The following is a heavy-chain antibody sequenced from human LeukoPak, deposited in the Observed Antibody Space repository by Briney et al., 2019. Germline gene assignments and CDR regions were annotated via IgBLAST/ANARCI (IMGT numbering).Heavy chain of an antibody. J-gene: IGHJ4*02. V-gene: IGHV4-31*03. CDR2: IYYSGST. D-gene: IGHD5-18*01. CDR3: ARRLSYSYGSLDY. CDR1: GGSISSGGYY. Sequence: SEALSLTCTVSGGSISSGGYYWSWIRQHPGKGLEWIGYIYYSGSTYYNPSLKSRVTISVDTSKNQFPLKLSSVTAADTAVYYCARRLSYSYGSLDYWGQGTLVTVSS.